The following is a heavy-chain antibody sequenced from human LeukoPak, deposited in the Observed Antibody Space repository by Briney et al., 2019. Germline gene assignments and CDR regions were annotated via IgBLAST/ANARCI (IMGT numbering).Heavy chain of an antibody. CDR3: ARVAYSGGDCEFDY. D-gene: IGHD2-21*01. J-gene: IGHJ4*02. CDR2: IYHSGST. Sequence: SETLSLTCTVSGYSISSGYYWGWIRQPPGKGLEWIGSIYHSGSTYYNPSLKSRVTISVDTSKNQFSLKLSSVTAADTAVYYCARVAYSGGDCEFDYWGQGTLVTVSS. CDR1: GYSISSGYY. V-gene: IGHV4-38-2*02.